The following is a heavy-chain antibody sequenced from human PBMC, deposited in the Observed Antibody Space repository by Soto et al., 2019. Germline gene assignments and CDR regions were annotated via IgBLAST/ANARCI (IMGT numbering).Heavy chain of an antibody. J-gene: IGHJ4*02. CDR1: GFAFRNYG. Sequence: QVQLVKSGGGVVQPGRSLRLSCAASGFAFRNYGMHWVRQVPGKGLAGVAVISYDGSIKYYADSVKGRFTISRDNSKNTLSLQMNSLRAEDTAVYYCAKDLQWLVQRPYFWGQGTLVTVSS. CDR3: AKDLQWLVQRPYF. D-gene: IGHD6-19*01. CDR2: ISYDGSIK. V-gene: IGHV3-30*18.